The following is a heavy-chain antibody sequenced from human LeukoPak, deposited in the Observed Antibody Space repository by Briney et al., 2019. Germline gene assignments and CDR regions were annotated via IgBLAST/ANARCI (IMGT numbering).Heavy chain of an antibody. CDR1: GXAISSSY. D-gene: IGHD3-10*01. Sequence: PSETLSLTCNVSGXAISSSYWSWIRQSPGKELEWIGFIYNNGRTSYNPSLKSRVSISVDTSKNQVFLKLTSVSTADTAVYYCARQAWRTGGWFDPWGQGTLVTVSS. CDR2: IYNNGRT. V-gene: IGHV4-59*01. J-gene: IGHJ5*02. CDR3: ARQAWRTGGWFDP.